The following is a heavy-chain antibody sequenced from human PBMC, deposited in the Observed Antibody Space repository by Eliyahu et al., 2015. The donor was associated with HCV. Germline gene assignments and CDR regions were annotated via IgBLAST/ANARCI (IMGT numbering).Heavy chain of an antibody. V-gene: IGHV4-34*01. CDR2: INHSGST. CDR1: GGSXSGYX. CDR3: ARVIVVVPADDSGYYYYGMDV. J-gene: IGHJ6*02. D-gene: IGHD2-2*01. Sequence: QVQLQQWGAGLLKPSETLSLTXAVXGGSXSGYXWXXIRQPPGKGLEWIGEINHSGSTNYNPSLKSRVTISVDTSKNQFSLKLSSVTAADTAVYYCARVIVVVPADDSGYYYYGMDVWGQGTTVTVSS.